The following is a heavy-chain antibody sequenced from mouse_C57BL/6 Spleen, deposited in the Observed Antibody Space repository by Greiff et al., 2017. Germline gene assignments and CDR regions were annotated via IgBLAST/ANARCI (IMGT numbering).Heavy chain of an antibody. D-gene: IGHD1-1*01. V-gene: IGHV1-15*01. J-gene: IGHJ2*01. Sequence: QVQLQQSGAGLVRPGASVTLSCKASGYTFTAYEMHWVKQTPVHGLEWIGAIDPETGGTASTQKLKGKAILTAEQPSSPPYRELRSLTSEDSAVYYGTRYPPATGEAPEVYVDYWGQGTTLTVSS. CDR3: TRYPPATGEAPEVYVDY. CDR2: IDPETGGT. CDR1: GYTFTAYE.